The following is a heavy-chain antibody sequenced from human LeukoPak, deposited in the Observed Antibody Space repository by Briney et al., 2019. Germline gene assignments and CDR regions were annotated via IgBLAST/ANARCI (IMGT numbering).Heavy chain of an antibody. Sequence: ASVKVSCKASGYTFIDYYIHWVRQAPGQRLEWMGWVGPNTGGTYYAQTFQGRVTMTSAASISTVYMELTSLTYDDTAVYYCARGSRFHPQNWFDPWGQGTLITVSS. CDR3: ARGSRFHPQNWFDP. J-gene: IGHJ5*02. CDR2: VGPNTGGT. D-gene: IGHD3-10*01. V-gene: IGHV1-2*02. CDR1: GYTFIDYY.